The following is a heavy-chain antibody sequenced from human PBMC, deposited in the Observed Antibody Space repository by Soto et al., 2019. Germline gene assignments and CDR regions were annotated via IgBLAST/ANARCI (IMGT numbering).Heavy chain of an antibody. V-gene: IGHV1-3*01. Sequence: ASVKVSCKASGYTFSNYGIHWVRQAPGQMIEWMGLINAGNGNTKYSQKFQGRVTLSRDTSASTAYKELSSLRSEDTALYYCASCPQNCITSSPCCLFFDYWGQGTLVTVSS. D-gene: IGHD3-10*01. CDR1: GYTFSNYG. J-gene: IGHJ4*02. CDR3: ASCPQNCITSSPCCLFFDY. CDR2: INAGNGNT.